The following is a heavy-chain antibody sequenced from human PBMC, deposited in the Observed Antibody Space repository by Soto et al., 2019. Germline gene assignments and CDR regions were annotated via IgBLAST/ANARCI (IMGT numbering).Heavy chain of an antibody. D-gene: IGHD5-12*01. CDR3: ARGQEGVVATH. CDR1: GGSLSGHY. Sequence: QVQLQQWDAGLLKPSETLSLNCAVTGGSLSGHYWSWIRQPPGKGLEWIGEVKDGGHTNYSPSLRGRVTISSDTSNNQFSLRLNSVTAADTGVYSCARGQEGVVATHWDQGSLVTVSS. V-gene: IGHV4-34*01. CDR2: VKDGGHT. J-gene: IGHJ4*02.